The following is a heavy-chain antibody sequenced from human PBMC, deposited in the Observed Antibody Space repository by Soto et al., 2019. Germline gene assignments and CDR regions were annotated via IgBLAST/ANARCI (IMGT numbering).Heavy chain of an antibody. Sequence: EVHLVEAGGGLVKPGGSLRLSCAASGFTFSSNAMNWVRQAPGKGLEWVSSISRSSGYIYYADSVKGRFTISRDNAKNSLYLQMNRLRAEDTAVYFCARACYGDYADDIDDWGQGTLVTVAS. D-gene: IGHD4-17*01. CDR3: ARACYGDYADDIDD. CDR2: ISRSSGYI. CDR1: GFTFSSNA. V-gene: IGHV3-21*01. J-gene: IGHJ4*02.